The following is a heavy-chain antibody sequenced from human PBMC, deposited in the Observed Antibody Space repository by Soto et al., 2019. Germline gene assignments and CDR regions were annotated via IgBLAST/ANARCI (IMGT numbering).Heavy chain of an antibody. D-gene: IGHD3-22*01. CDR3: AREGMIEDAFDI. V-gene: IGHV1-46*01. CDR1: GYTFTSYY. J-gene: IGHJ3*02. Sequence: GASVKVSCKASGYTFTSYYMHWVRQAPGQGLEWMGIINPSGGSTSYAQRFQGRVTMTRDTSTSTVYMELSSLRSEDTAVYYCAREGMIEDAFDIWGQGTMVTVSS. CDR2: INPSGGST.